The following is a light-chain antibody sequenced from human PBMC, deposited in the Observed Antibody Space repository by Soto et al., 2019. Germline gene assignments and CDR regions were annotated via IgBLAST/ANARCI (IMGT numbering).Light chain of an antibody. CDR1: SSDVGPYNY. J-gene: IGLJ1*01. Sequence: QSVLTQPASVSGSPGQSITISCTGTSSDVGPYNYVSWYQHHPGKAPKLLIYDVNNRPSGISDRFSGSKSGDTASLTISGLQAEDEADYFCFSKISGFVYGFGTGTKVTVL. CDR3: FSKISGFVYG. V-gene: IGLV2-14*01. CDR2: DVN.